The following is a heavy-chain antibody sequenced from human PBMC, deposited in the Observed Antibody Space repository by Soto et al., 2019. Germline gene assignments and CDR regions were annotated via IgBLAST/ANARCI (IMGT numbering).Heavy chain of an antibody. CDR1: GFTFSDYA. CDR2: ISAGGST. Sequence: GGSLRLSCTASGFTFSDYAMSWVRQPPGKGLEWVSIISAGGSTYYADSVKGRFTVSRANSKNTLYLQMNSLRAEDTAVYYCANVPIWCSSTSCYTEGFDYWGQGTLVTVSS. CDR3: ANVPIWCSSTSCYTEGFDY. J-gene: IGHJ4*02. D-gene: IGHD2-2*02. V-gene: IGHV3-23*01.